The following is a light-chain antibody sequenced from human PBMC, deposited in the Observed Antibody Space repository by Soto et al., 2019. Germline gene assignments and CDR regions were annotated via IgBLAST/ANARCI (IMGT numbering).Light chain of an antibody. V-gene: IGKV1-5*03. CDR1: QSINTW. CDR2: KAS. Sequence: DIQMTQSPSTLSASVGDRVTITCRASQSINTWLAWYQQKAGKAPKLLIYKASDLQSGVPARFSGSGLATEFSLSISSLQPDDFATYYCQQYSTYPYIFGQGTKVEIK. CDR3: QQYSTYPYI. J-gene: IGKJ2*01.